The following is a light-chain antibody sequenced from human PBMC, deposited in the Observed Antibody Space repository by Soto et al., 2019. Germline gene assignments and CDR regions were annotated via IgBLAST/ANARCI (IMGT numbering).Light chain of an antibody. CDR3: QQFDGTPPWT. CDR2: GAS. Sequence: EIVLTQSPGTLSFSPGEGATLSCRASQSVSTTSLAWYQQRPGQAPRLLIYGASNRATGIPDRFSGSGSGADFTLTISRLQPEDFAVYYCQQFDGTPPWTFGQGTKVEI. V-gene: IGKV3-20*01. CDR1: QSVSTTS. J-gene: IGKJ1*01.